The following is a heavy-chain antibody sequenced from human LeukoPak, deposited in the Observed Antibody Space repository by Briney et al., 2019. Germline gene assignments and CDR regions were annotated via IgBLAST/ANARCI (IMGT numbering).Heavy chain of an antibody. J-gene: IGHJ4*02. V-gene: IGHV3-30*02. CDR1: GFTFSSYG. D-gene: IGHD3-9*01. Sequence: GGSLRLSCAASGFTFSSYGMHWVRQAPGKGLEWVAFIRYDGSNKYYADSVKGRFTISRDNSKNTLYLQMNSLRAEDTAVYYCAKDGQTRYFDWLLPLDYWGQGTLVTVSS. CDR3: AKDGQTRYFDWLLPLDY. CDR2: IRYDGSNK.